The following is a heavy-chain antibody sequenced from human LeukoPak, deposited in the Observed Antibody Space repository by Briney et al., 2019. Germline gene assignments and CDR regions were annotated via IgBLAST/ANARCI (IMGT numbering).Heavy chain of an antibody. CDR3: AKDRRPTVSGGYFDL. CDR1: GFTVSSNY. V-gene: IGHV3-21*04. D-gene: IGHD3-10*01. Sequence: GGSLRLSCAASGFTVSSNYMNWVRQAPGKGLEWVSSISSSSSYIYYADSVKGRFTISRDNAKNSLYLQVNSLRAVDTALYFCAKDRRPTVSGGYFDLWGRGTLVIVSS. J-gene: IGHJ2*01. CDR2: ISSSSSYI.